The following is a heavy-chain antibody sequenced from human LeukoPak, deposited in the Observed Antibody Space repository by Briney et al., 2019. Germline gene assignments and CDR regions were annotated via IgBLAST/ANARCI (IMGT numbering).Heavy chain of an antibody. CDR1: GYTFTGYY. CDR3: ARDPGIKVVAATRLDY. CDR2: INPNSGGT. J-gene: IGHJ4*02. D-gene: IGHD2-15*01. Sequence: ASVKVSCKASGYTFTGYYMHWVRQAPGQGLEWMGRINPNSGGTNYAQKFQGRVTMTRDTSISTAYMELRSLRSDDTAVYYCARDPGIKVVAATRLDYWGQGTLVTVSS. V-gene: IGHV1-2*06.